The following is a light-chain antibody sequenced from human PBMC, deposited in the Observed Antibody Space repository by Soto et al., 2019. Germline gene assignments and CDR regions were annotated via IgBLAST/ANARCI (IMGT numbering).Light chain of an antibody. V-gene: IGKV3-20*01. CDR2: GAS. CDR3: QQYGSSPLFT. J-gene: IGKJ3*01. CDR1: QSVSSSY. Sequence: EIVLTQSPGTLSLSPGERATLSCRASQSVSSSYLAWYQQKPGQAPRLLIYGASSSATGIPDRFSGSGSGTDSTLTISRLEPEDFAVYYCQQYGSSPLFTFGPGTKVDIK.